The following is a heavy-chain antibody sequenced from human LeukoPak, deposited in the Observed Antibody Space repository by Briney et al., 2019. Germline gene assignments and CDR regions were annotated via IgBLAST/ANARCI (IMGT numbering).Heavy chain of an antibody. J-gene: IGHJ4*02. Sequence: GGSLRLSCAASGFTFGSYAMGWVRQASGKGLEWVSAISASGGTTYYADSVKGRFTISRDNSKDTLYLQMNSLRAEDTAVYYCTKATCSSTSCYRNFEYWGQGTLVTVSS. CDR3: TKATCSSTSCYRNFEY. V-gene: IGHV3-23*01. CDR1: GFTFGSYA. D-gene: IGHD2-2*01. CDR2: ISASGGTT.